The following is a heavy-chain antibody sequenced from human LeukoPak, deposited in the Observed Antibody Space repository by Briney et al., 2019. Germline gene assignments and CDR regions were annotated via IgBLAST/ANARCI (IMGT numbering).Heavy chain of an antibody. D-gene: IGHD3-10*01. CDR3: ARLGRRITMVRGVNNAFDI. J-gene: IGHJ3*02. V-gene: IGHV5-51*01. Sequence: GESLKISCKGSGYSFTSYWIGWVRQMPGKGLEWMGVIYPGDSDTRYSPSFQGQVTISADKSISTAYLQWSSLKASDTAMHYCARLGRRITMVRGVNNAFDIWGQGTMVTVSS. CDR2: IYPGDSDT. CDR1: GYSFTSYW.